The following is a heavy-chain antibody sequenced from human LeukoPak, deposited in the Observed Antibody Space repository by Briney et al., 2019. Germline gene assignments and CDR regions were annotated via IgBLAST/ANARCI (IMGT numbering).Heavy chain of an antibody. CDR1: GFTFGNYA. CDR3: AKGLSGDFDN. Sequence: GGSLRLSCAASGFTFGNYAMSWVRQAPGKGLEWVAGVSGSGTTTYYADSVKGRFTISRDNSKNTLYLHINSLRVEETALYYCAKGLSGDFDNWGQGTLVTVSS. CDR2: VSGSGTTT. V-gene: IGHV3-23*01. J-gene: IGHJ4*02. D-gene: IGHD5-24*01.